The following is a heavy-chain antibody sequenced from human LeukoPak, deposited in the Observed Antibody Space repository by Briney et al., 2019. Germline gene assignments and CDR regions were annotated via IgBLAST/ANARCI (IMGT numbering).Heavy chain of an antibody. D-gene: IGHD6-13*01. J-gene: IGHJ4*02. CDR1: GFSVSSNY. CDR2: IYSDGST. Sequence: GGSLRLSCAASGFSVSSNYMSWVRQAPGKGLEWVSVIYSDGSTYYADSVKGRFTISRDSTKNTLYLQINSLRAEDTAVYYCANRITAAAIDYWGQGTLVTVSS. V-gene: IGHV3-53*01. CDR3: ANRITAAAIDY.